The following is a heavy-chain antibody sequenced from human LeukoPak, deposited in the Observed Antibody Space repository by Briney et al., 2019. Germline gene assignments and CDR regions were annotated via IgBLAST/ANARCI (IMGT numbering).Heavy chain of an antibody. D-gene: IGHD6-19*01. CDR2: IYSGGST. CDR3: ARSIAVAGSDY. Sequence: GGSLRLSCAASGFTFSSNYMSWVRQAPGKGLEWVSVIYSGGSTYYSDSVKGRFTISRDNSKNTLYLQMNSLRAEDTAVYYCARSIAVAGSDYRGQGTLVTVSS. CDR1: GFTFSSNY. J-gene: IGHJ4*02. V-gene: IGHV3-66*02.